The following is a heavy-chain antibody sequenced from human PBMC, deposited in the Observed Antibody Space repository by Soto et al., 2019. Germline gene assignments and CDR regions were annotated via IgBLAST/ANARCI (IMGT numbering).Heavy chain of an antibody. D-gene: IGHD2-2*01. CDR2: ISAYNGNT. V-gene: IGHV1-18*01. CDR3: AISCSSTSCYPYYYYGMDV. CDR1: GYTFTSYG. J-gene: IGHJ6*02. Sequence: QVQLVQSGAEVKKPGASVKVSCKASGYTFTSYGISWVRQAPGQGLEWMGWISAYNGNTNYAQKLQGRGNMTTDTSTSKDYMELRSLRSDDTDVYYCAISCSSTSCYPYYYYGMDVWGPGTTVTVSS.